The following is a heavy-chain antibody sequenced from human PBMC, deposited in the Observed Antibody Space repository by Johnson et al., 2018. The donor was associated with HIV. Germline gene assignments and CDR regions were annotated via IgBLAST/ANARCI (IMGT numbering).Heavy chain of an antibody. CDR3: AREGTVSYGGAFDI. Sequence: VQLVESGGGLVQPGGSLRLSCAASGFTVSSNYMSWVRQAPGKGLEWASAIYSGGSTYYADSVKGRFIISRDNSKNTLYLQMNSLRAEDTAVYYCAREGTVSYGGAFDIWGQGTMVTVSS. CDR2: IYSGGST. CDR1: GFTVSSNY. D-gene: IGHD4-17*01. V-gene: IGHV3-66*01. J-gene: IGHJ3*02.